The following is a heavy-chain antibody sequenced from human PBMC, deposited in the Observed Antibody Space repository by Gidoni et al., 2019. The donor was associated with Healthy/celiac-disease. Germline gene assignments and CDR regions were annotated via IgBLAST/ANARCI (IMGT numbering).Heavy chain of an antibody. J-gene: IGHJ4*02. Sequence: QVQLQESGPGLVKPSETLSLTCTVSGYSISSGYYWGWIRQPPGKGLEWIGSIYHSGSTYYNPSLKSRVTISVDTSKNQFSLKLSSVTAADTAVYYCARDPAVATTSFDYWGQGTLVTVSS. CDR1: GYSISSGYY. V-gene: IGHV4-38-2*02. CDR2: IYHSGST. D-gene: IGHD5-12*01. CDR3: ARDPAVATTSFDY.